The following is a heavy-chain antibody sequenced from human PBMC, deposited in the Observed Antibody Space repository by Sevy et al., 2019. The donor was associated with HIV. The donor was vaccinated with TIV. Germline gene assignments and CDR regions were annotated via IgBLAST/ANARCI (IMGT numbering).Heavy chain of an antibody. CDR1: GGSISSYY. CDR3: ARVVNDYSSNGNLEYYYGMDV. CDR2: IYTSGST. J-gene: IGHJ6*02. D-gene: IGHD4-4*01. V-gene: IGHV4-4*07. Sequence: SETLSLTCTVSGGSISSYYWSWIRQPAGKGLEWIGRIYTSGSTNYNPSLKSRVTMSVDTSKNQFSLKLGSVTAADTAVYYCARVVNDYSSNGNLEYYYGMDVWGQGTTVTVSS.